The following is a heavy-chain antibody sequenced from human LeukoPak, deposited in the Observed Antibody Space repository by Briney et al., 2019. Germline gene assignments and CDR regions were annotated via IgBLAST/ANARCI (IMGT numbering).Heavy chain of an antibody. V-gene: IGHV3-49*04. Sequence: SGGSLRLSCAASGFTFVDYAMSWVRQAPGKGLEWVGFIRTEAYDGATDYGASVKGRFTISRDDSKNIAYLQMNSLNTEDTAVYYCTRTFGYYYFYMYVWGKGTTVIVSS. CDR2: IRTEAYDGAT. D-gene: IGHD3-16*01. CDR1: GFTFVDYA. J-gene: IGHJ6*03. CDR3: TRTFGYYYFYMYV.